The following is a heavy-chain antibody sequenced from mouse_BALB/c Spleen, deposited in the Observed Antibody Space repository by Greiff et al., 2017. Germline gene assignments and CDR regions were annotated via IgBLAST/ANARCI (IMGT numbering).Heavy chain of an antibody. CDR1: GFTFSSFG. V-gene: IGHV5-17*02. Sequence: DVMLVESGGGLVQPGGSRKLSCAASGFTFSSFGMHWVRQAPEKGLEWVAYISSGSSTIYYADTVKGRFTISRDNPKNTLFLQMTSLRSEDTAMYYCARSGDYYGSSYPLFAYWGQGTLVTVSA. CDR3: ARSGDYYGSSYPLFAY. CDR2: ISSGSSTI. D-gene: IGHD1-1*01. J-gene: IGHJ3*01.